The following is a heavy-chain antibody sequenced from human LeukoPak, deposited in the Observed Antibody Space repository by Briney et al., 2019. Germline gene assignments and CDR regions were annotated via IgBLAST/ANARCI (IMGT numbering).Heavy chain of an antibody. CDR2: ISYDGSNK. J-gene: IGHJ4*02. CDR3: ASGGGRSY. Sequence: GGSLRLSCAASGFTFSTYALHWVRQAPGKGLEWVAIISYDGSNKYYADSVKGRFTISRDNSKNTLYLQMNSLRAEDMAVYYCASGGGRSYWGQGTLVTVSS. D-gene: IGHD2-15*01. V-gene: IGHV3-30-3*01. CDR1: GFTFSTYA.